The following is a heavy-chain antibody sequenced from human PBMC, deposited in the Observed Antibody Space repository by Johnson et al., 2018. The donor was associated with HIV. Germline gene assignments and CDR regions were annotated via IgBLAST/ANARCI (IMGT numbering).Heavy chain of an antibody. J-gene: IGHJ3*02. CDR2: ISYDGSNK. CDR1: GFTFSSYA. V-gene: IGHV3-30*04. CDR3: ARDTWDAFDI. Sequence: QLVESGGGVVQPGRSLRLSCAASGFTFSSYAMHWVRQAPGKGLEWVAVISYDGSNKYYADSVKGRFTISRDNSKNTLYLQMNSLRAEDTAVYYCARDTWDAFDIWGQGTMVTVSS.